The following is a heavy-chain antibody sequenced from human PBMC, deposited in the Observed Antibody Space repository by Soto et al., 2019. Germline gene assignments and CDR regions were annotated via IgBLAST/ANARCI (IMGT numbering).Heavy chain of an antibody. D-gene: IGHD4-17*01. CDR3: ARDRKLRWDYYYYYMDV. V-gene: IGHV4-34*01. CDR2: INHSGST. Sequence: PSETLSLTCAVYGGSFSGYYWSWIRQPPGKGLEWIGEINHSGSTNYNPSLKSRVTISVDTSKNQFSLKLSSVTAADTAVYYCARDRKLRWDYYYYYMDVWGKGTTVT. CDR1: GGSFSGYY. J-gene: IGHJ6*03.